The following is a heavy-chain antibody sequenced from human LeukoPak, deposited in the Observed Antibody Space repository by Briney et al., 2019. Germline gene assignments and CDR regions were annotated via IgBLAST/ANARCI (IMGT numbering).Heavy chain of an antibody. CDR2: IYPGDSDT. CDR1: GYSFTSYW. D-gene: IGHD3-10*01. J-gene: IGHJ4*02. CDR3: ARSMVRGVIAYYFDY. V-gene: IGHV5-51*01. Sequence: GESLKISCKGSGYSFTSYWIGWVRQMPGKGLEWMGIIYPGDSDTRYSPSFQGQFTTSADKSISPSYLQWSSLKASDTAMYYCARSMVRGVIAYYFDYWGQGTLVTVSS.